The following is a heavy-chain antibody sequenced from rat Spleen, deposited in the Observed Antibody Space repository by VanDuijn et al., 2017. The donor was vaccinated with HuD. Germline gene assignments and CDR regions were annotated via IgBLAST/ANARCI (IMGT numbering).Heavy chain of an antibody. D-gene: IGHD1-11*01. CDR3: ARKPTEGIHFDY. Sequence: QVQLKESGPGLVQPSQTLSLTCTVSGFSLTSYHVSWVRQPPGKGLEWMGVIWTGGSTTYNSLLKSRLSISRDTSKSQVFLKMNSRQTEDTAMYFCARKPTEGIHFDYWGQGVMVTVSS. CDR2: IWTGGST. V-gene: IGHV2-43*01. J-gene: IGHJ2*01. CDR1: GFSLTSYH.